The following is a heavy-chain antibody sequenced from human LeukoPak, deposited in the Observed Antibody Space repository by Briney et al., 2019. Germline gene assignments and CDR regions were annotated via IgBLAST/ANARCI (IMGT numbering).Heavy chain of an antibody. CDR2: IYSGGNT. D-gene: IGHD3-10*01. CDR1: GFTVSNNF. CDR3: ARKSHSLMVRGGDC. Sequence: PGGSLRLSCAASGFTVSNNFMTWVRQAPGKGPECVSVIYSGGNTYYADSVKGRFTISRDNSKNTLYLQMNSLRAEDTAVYYCARKSHSLMVRGGDCWGQGALVTVFS. V-gene: IGHV3-66*01. J-gene: IGHJ4*02.